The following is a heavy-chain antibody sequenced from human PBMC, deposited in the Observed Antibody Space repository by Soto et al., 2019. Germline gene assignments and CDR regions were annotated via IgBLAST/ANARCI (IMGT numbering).Heavy chain of an antibody. CDR1: GFTFSSYW. CDR3: AKDPGYCSFGRCSRVDY. J-gene: IGHJ4*02. D-gene: IGHD2-15*01. V-gene: IGHV3-23*01. CDR2: INGSGSTT. Sequence: AGGSLRLSCAASGFTFSSYWMTWVRQRPGKGLEWVSAINGSGSTTYYADSVKGRFTISRDNSKNTLYLHMNSLKLEDTAVYYCAKDPGYCSFGRCSRVDYWGQGTLVTVSS.